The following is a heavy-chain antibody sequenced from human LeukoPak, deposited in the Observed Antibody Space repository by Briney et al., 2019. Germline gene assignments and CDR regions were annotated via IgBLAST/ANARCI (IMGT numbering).Heavy chain of an antibody. Sequence: QSGGSLRLSCTVSGFTVSSNSMSWVRQAPGKGLEWVSAISGSGGSTYYADSVKGRFTISRDNSKNTLYLQMNSLRAEDTAVYYCAKELHDYGDYGTFDYWGQGTLVTVSS. D-gene: IGHD4-17*01. V-gene: IGHV3-23*01. CDR2: ISGSGGST. CDR1: GFTVSSNS. CDR3: AKELHDYGDYGTFDY. J-gene: IGHJ4*02.